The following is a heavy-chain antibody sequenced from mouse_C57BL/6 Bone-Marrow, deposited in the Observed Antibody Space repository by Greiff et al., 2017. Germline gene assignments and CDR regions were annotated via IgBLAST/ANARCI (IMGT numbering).Heavy chain of an antibody. D-gene: IGHD1-1*01. CDR2: IVPETGGT. CDR3: NRGGWITTVDDD. Sequence: VQLQQSGAELVRPGASVTLSCKASGYPFTDYEMHWVKQTPVHGLEWIGAIVPETGGTAYNKKFKGKAILTAVKSSSTAYMELRSQTSEDSAVYYCNRGGWITTVDDDWGQGTTLT. V-gene: IGHV1-15*01. CDR1: GYPFTDYE. J-gene: IGHJ2*01.